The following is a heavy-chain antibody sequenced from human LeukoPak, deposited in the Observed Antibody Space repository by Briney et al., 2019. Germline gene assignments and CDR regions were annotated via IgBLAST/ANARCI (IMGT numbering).Heavy chain of an antibody. Sequence: SETLSLTCAVYGGSFSGYYWSWIRQPPGKGLEWIGEINHSGSTNYNPSLKSRVTISVDTSKNQFSLKLSSVTAADTAVYYCARHCSGGSCTFDPWGQGTLVTVSS. V-gene: IGHV4-34*01. D-gene: IGHD2-15*01. CDR2: INHSGST. CDR3: ARHCSGGSCTFDP. CDR1: GGSFSGYY. J-gene: IGHJ5*02.